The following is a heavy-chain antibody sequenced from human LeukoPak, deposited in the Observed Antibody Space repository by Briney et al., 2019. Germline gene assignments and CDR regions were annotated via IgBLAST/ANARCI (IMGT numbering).Heavy chain of an antibody. CDR2: INHSGST. J-gene: IGHJ6*03. CDR3: ARQRSGPSGLYYYYYYMDV. D-gene: IGHD3-3*01. Sequence: PSETLSLTCAVYGGSFSGYYWSWIRQPPGKGLEWIGEINHSGSTNYNPSLKSRVTISVDTSKNQFSLKLSSVTAADTAVYYCARQRSGPSGLYYYYYYMDVWGKGTTVTVSS. CDR1: GGSFSGYY. V-gene: IGHV4-34*01.